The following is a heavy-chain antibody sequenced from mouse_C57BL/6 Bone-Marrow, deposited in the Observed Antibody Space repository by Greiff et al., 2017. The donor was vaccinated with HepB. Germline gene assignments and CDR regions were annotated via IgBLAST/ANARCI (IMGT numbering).Heavy chain of an antibody. V-gene: IGHV5-6*01. CDR2: ISSGGSYT. CDR3: ARQGATMITTAWFAY. J-gene: IGHJ3*01. Sequence: EVQLVESGGDLVKPGGSLKLSCAASGFTFSSYGMSWVRQTPDKRLEWVATISSGGSYTYYPDSVKGRFTISRDNAKNTLYLQMSSLKSEDTAMYYCARQGATMITTAWFAYWGQGTLVTVSA. CDR1: GFTFSSYG. D-gene: IGHD2-4*01.